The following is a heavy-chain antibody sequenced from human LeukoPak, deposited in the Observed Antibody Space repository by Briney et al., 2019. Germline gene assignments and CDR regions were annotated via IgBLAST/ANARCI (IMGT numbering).Heavy chain of an antibody. D-gene: IGHD6-19*01. CDR2: IYYSGST. J-gene: IGHJ4*02. CDR3: ARGSSSGWCLGPNKGPGFVN. Sequence: PSETLSLTCTVSGGSISSYYWSWIRQPPGKGLEWIGYIYYSGSTNYNPSLKSRVTISVDTSKNQFSLKLSSVTAADTAVYYCARGSSSGWCLGPNKGPGFVNWGQGTLVTVSS. V-gene: IGHV4-59*01. CDR1: GGSISSYY.